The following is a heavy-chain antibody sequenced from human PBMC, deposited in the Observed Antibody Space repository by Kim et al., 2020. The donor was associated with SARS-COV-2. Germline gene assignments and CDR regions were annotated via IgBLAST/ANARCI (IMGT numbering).Heavy chain of an antibody. CDR3: ARDLRALFDY. D-gene: IGHD4-17*01. Sequence: SVKVSCKASGGTFSSYAISWVRQAPGQGLEWMGRIIPILGIANYAQKFQGRVTITADKSTSTAYMELSSRSSEDTAVYYCARDLRALFDYWGQGTLVTV. CDR2: IIPILGIA. J-gene: IGHJ4*02. CDR1: GGTFSSYA. V-gene: IGHV1-69*04.